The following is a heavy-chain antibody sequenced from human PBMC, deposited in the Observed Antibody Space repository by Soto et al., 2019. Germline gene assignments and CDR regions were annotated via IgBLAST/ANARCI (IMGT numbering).Heavy chain of an antibody. CDR1: GFTFSSYA. V-gene: IGHV3-23*01. CDR2: ISGSGGST. Sequence: PGGSLRLSCAASGFTFSSYAMSWVRQAPGKVLEWVSAISGSGGSTYYADSVKGRFTISRDNSKNTLYLQMNSLRAEDTAVYYCAKDPAPVDTAMVSWFDPWGQGTLVTVSS. CDR3: AKDPAPVDTAMVSWFDP. D-gene: IGHD5-18*01. J-gene: IGHJ5*02.